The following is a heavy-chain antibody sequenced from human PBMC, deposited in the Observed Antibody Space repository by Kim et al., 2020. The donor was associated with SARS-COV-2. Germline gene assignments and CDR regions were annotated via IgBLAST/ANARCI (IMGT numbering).Heavy chain of an antibody. J-gene: IGHJ4*02. D-gene: IGHD3-10*01. CDR3: VKHLMGVAKAFDY. V-gene: IGHV3-23*01. Sequence: GGSLRLSCAASGFTFSSYAMSWVRQAPGKGLEWVSSTTTSGGSTYYADSVKGRFSISRDNSKNTLYMQMNSLRVEDTAVYYCVKHLMGVAKAFDYWGQGTLVTVSS. CDR2: TTTSGGST. CDR1: GFTFSSYA.